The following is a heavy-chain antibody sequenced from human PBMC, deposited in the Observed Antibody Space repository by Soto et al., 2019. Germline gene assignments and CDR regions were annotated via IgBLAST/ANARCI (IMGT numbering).Heavy chain of an antibody. J-gene: IGHJ4*02. CDR2: IYPGDSDT. CDR3: ARLHGSVIPFDY. D-gene: IGHD3-10*01. V-gene: IGHV5-51*01. Sequence: ESLKICFKGSGYSFSTYWIGWVRQTPGKGLEWMGIIYPGDSDTRYSPSFQGQVTISADKSISTAYLQWSSLKASDTAMYYCARLHGSVIPFDYWGQGTLVTVSS. CDR1: GYSFSTYW.